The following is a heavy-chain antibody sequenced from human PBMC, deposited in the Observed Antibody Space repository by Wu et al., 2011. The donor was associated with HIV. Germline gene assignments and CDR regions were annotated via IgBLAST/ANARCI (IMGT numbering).Heavy chain of an antibody. CDR3: ASEGEGKGYGDAFDI. CDR2: IIPIFGTA. D-gene: IGHD5-12*01. Sequence: QVQLVQSGAEVKKPGSSVKVSCKASGGTFSSYAINWVRQAPGQGLEWMGRIIPIFGTANYAQKFQGRVTITTDESTSTAYMELSSLRSEDTAVYYCASEGEGKGYGDAFDIWGQGTMVTVSS. V-gene: IGHV1-69*18. CDR1: GGTFSSYA. J-gene: IGHJ3*02.